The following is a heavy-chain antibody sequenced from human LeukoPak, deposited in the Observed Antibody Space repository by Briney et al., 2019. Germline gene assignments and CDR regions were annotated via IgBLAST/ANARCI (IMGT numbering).Heavy chain of an antibody. CDR1: GFNFDDYA. CDR2: ISYHSRNI. V-gene: IGHV3-9*03. Sequence: QPGGSLRLSCAASGFNFDDYAMHWVRQVPGKGLEWVAGISYHSRNIRYVDSVKGRFTISRDNTKNFLYLQMNSLRVEDMAFYYCAKDSVKYSTSPLMYHFDFWGQGTLVTVSS. CDR3: AKDSVKYSTSPLMYHFDF. D-gene: IGHD2/OR15-2a*01. J-gene: IGHJ4*02.